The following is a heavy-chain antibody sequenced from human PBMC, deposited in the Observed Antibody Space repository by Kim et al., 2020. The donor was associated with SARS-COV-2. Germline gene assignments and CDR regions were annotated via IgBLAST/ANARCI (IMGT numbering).Heavy chain of an antibody. CDR1: GFPFSTYP. V-gene: IGHV3-23*01. CDR2: LTGSGATT. J-gene: IGHJ4*02. CDR3: AKGSGAVAGRMV. D-gene: IGHD6-19*01. Sequence: GGSLRLSSVASGFPFSTYPMIWVRQAPGKGLDWVSGLTGSGATTYYADSVRGRFTISRDNSRNTLYLQMNSLRVEDTAVYYCAKGSGAVAGRMVWGQGTLVTVSS.